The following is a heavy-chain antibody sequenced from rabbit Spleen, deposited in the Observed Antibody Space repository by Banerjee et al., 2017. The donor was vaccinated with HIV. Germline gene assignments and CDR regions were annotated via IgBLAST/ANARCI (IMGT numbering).Heavy chain of an antibody. J-gene: IGHJ4*01. D-gene: IGHD6-1*01. CDR1: GFDFNSYY. CDR3: ARVGGVGLYGYANL. V-gene: IGHV1S7*01. Sequence: QLKESGGGLVQPGGSLKLSCKASGFDFNSYYMSWVRQAPGKGLEWIGYIDPLFGSAYYANWVNGRFSISRENTQNTVSLQLNSLTAADTATYFCARVGGVGLYGYANLWGQGTLVTVS. CDR2: IDPLFGSA.